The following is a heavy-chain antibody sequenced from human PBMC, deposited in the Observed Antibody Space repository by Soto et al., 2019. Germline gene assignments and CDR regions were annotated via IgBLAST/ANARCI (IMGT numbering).Heavy chain of an antibody. Sequence: QVQLVQSGAEVKKPGSSVKVSCKASGGTFSSYTISWVRQAPGQGLEWMGRIIPILGIANYAQKFQGRVTITADKSTSTAYMELSSLRYEDTAVYYCARADSASHYYFDYWGPGTLVTFSS. CDR3: ARADSASHYYFDY. D-gene: IGHD5-18*01. V-gene: IGHV1-69*02. CDR2: IIPILGIA. CDR1: GGTFSSYT. J-gene: IGHJ4*02.